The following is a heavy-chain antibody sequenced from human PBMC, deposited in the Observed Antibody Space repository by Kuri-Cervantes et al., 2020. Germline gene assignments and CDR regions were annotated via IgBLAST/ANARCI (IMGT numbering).Heavy chain of an antibody. D-gene: IGHD5-18*01. V-gene: IGHV7-4-1*02. CDR2: INTNTGNP. Sequence: ASVKVSCKASGYTFTSYAMNWVRQAPGQGLEWMGWINTNTGNPTYAQGFTGRFVFSLDTSVSTAYLQISSLKAEDTAVYYCARDLYSYGPWGYYGMDVWGQGTTVTVSS. CDR1: GYTFTSYA. CDR3: ARDLYSYGPWGYYGMDV. J-gene: IGHJ6*02.